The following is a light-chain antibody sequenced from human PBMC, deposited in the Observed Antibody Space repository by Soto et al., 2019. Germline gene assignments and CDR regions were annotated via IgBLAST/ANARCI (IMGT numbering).Light chain of an antibody. J-gene: IGKJ1*01. CDR3: QQYYSYSWT. CDR2: AAS. V-gene: IGKV1-8*01. CDR1: QVISSY. Sequence: AIRMTQSPSSFSASTGDRVTITCRASQVISSYLAWYQQKPGKAPKLLIYAASTLQSGVPSRFGGSGAGTDFTLTISCLQSEDFATYYCQQYYSYSWTCGQGTKVEIK.